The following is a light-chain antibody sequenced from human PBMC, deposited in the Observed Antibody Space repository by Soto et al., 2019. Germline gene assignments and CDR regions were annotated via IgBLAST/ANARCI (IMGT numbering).Light chain of an antibody. CDR3: QQFGLSPT. Sequence: EIVLTQSPGTLSLSPGERATLSCRASQTISSTFLAWYRQRPGQAPRLLIYGASSRATGIPDGFSGSGSGTDFTLTISRLEPEDFAVYYCQQFGLSPTFGGGTKVESK. V-gene: IGKV3-20*01. CDR1: QTISSTF. CDR2: GAS. J-gene: IGKJ4*01.